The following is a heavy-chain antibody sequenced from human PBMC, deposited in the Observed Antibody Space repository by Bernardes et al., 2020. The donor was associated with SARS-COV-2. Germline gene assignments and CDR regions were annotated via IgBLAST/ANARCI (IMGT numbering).Heavy chain of an antibody. CDR1: GFTFMNYW. CDR3: ARGAYMFGYDL. J-gene: IGHJ5*02. Sequence: GGYLRLSIAASGFTFMNYWMSWVRQAPGKGLEWVAKINKDGGEKYYVDSGKGRFTISRDNARNSLYLLVNSLRAEDTAVYYCARGAYMFGYDLWGQGTLVTVSS. CDR2: INKDGGEK. D-gene: IGHD3-3*02. V-gene: IGHV3-7*01.